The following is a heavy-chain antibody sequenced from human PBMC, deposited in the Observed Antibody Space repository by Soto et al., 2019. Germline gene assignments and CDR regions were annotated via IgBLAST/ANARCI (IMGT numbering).Heavy chain of an antibody. Sequence: EVQLLESGGGVVQPGGSLRLSCAASGFTFSAYAMNWVRQAPGKGLEWVSVISGSGDATYYADSVKGRFTISRDNSKNTLCLQMNSLRAEDTAVYYCARQAYTTTWYVEYWGQGTLVTVSS. CDR3: ARQAYTTTWYVEY. J-gene: IGHJ4*02. CDR2: ISGSGDAT. D-gene: IGHD6-13*01. V-gene: IGHV3-23*01. CDR1: GFTFSAYA.